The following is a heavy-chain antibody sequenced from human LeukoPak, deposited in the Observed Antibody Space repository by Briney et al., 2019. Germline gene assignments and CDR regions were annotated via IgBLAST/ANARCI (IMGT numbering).Heavy chain of an antibody. J-gene: IGHJ4*02. CDR2: ISAYNGNT. CDR1: GYTFTSYG. V-gene: IGHV1-18*01. Sequence: ASVKVSCKASGYTFTSYGISWVRQASGQGREWMGWISAYNGNTNYAQKLQGRVTMTTDTSTSTAYMELRSLRSDDTAVYYCARVLAYCSGGSCFGVYYFDYWGQGTLVTVSS. CDR3: ARVLAYCSGGSCFGVYYFDY. D-gene: IGHD2-15*01.